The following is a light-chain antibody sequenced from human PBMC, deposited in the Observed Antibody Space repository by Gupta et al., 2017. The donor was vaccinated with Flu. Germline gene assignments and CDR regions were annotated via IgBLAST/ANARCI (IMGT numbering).Light chain of an antibody. CDR1: QSISSY. Sequence: PATLYLSPGERATRACRSSQSISSYLAWYQHKTDQAPRLLIYDASHRATGIPARFSGSGSGTDFTLTISRIEPEDFAVYYCQQRNNWPRTFGQGTKLEIK. V-gene: IGKV3-11*01. CDR3: QQRNNWPRT. J-gene: IGKJ2*01. CDR2: DAS.